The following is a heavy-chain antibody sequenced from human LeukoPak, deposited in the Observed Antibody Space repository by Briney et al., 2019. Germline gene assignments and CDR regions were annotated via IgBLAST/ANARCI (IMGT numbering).Heavy chain of an antibody. CDR3: AREGDIAVAAKGFDP. CDR1: GGTFSSYA. D-gene: IGHD6-19*01. J-gene: IGHJ5*02. Sequence: ASVKVSCKASGGTFSSYAISWVRQAPGQGLEWMGRIIPILGIANYAQKFQGRVTITRNTSISTAYMELSSLRSEDTAVYYCAREGDIAVAAKGFDPWGQGTLVTVSS. CDR2: IIPILGIA. V-gene: IGHV1-69*04.